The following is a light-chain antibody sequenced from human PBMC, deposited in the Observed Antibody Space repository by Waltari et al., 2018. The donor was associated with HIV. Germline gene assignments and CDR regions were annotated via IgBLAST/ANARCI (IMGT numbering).Light chain of an antibody. V-gene: IGLV1-47*01. CDR3: TGWDASLSEYV. J-gene: IGLJ1*01. CDR1: YSNIGSDN. CDR2: KNI. Sequence: QSVLTQPPSASGTPGQRVTISCSGSYSNIGSDNVYWYQHLPGTAPKLLIYKNIQLPSGVPDRFSVSKSDASAYLAISGLRSEDEADYYCTGWDASLSEYVFGPGTRVTV.